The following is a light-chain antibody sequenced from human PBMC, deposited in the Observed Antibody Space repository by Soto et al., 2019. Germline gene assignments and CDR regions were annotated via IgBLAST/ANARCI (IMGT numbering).Light chain of an antibody. Sequence: QSVLTQSPSASASLGASVKLTCTLSSGHINYAIAWHQQQPEKGPRYLMKLNSDGSHSKGDGIPDRFSGSSSGAERYLTISSLQSEDEADYYCQTWGSGIVVFGGGTKLTVL. CDR3: QTWGSGIVV. J-gene: IGLJ2*01. CDR2: LNSDGSH. CDR1: SGHINYA. V-gene: IGLV4-69*01.